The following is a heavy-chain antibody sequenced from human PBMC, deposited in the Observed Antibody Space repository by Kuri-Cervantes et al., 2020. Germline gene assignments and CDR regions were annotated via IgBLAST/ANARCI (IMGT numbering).Heavy chain of an antibody. Sequence: SETLSLTCTVSGGSISSSSYYWGWIRQPPGKGLEWIGSIYYSGSTYYNPSLKSRVTISVDTSKNQFSLKLSSVTATDTAVYYCARGSIAVAGVIDYWGQGTLVTVSS. CDR3: ARGSIAVAGVIDY. CDR1: GGSISSSSYY. CDR2: IYYSGST. V-gene: IGHV4-39*07. J-gene: IGHJ4*02. D-gene: IGHD6-19*01.